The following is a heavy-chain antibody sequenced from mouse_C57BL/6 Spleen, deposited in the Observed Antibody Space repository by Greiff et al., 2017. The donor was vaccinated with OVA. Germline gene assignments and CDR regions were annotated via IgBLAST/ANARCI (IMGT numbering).Heavy chain of an antibody. J-gene: IGHJ4*01. D-gene: IGHD2-10*01. Sequence: EVKLMESGPGLVKPSQSLSLTCSVTGYSITSGYYWNWIRQFPGNKLEWMGYISYDGSNNYNPSLKNRISITRDTSKNQFFLKLNSVTTEDTATYYCARDRAPTAMDYWGQGTSVTVSS. CDR3: ARDRAPTAMDY. CDR1: GYSITSGYY. CDR2: ISYDGSN. V-gene: IGHV3-6*01.